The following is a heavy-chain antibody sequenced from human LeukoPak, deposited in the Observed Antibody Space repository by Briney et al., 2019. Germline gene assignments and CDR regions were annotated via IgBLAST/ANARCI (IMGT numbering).Heavy chain of an antibody. D-gene: IGHD5-24*01. CDR1: GFTFSTHS. V-gene: IGHV3-21*01. Sequence: GGSLRLSCAASGFTFSTHSMSWVRQAPGKGLEWVSSISSGSSHIYYAHSMKGRFAISRDNARNSLFLQMNSLRAEDTAEYYCARDFRTQLDGYSPPYHFDYWGQGALVTDSS. CDR2: ISSGSSHI. CDR3: ARDFRTQLDGYSPPYHFDY. J-gene: IGHJ4*02.